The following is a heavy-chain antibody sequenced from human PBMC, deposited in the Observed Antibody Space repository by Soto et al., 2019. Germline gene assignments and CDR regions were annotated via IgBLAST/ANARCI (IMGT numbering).Heavy chain of an antibody. D-gene: IGHD5-12*01. CDR1: GFTFSSYG. J-gene: IGHJ6*03. V-gene: IGHV3-30*18. CDR3: ANLEWLSRWETGLNYYYMDV. Sequence: QVQLVESGGGVVQPGRSLRLSCAASGFTFSSYGMHWVRQAPGKGLEWVAVISYDGSNKYYADSVKGRFTISRDNSKNTLYLQMNSLRAEDTAVYYCANLEWLSRWETGLNYYYMDVWGKGTTVTVSS. CDR2: ISYDGSNK.